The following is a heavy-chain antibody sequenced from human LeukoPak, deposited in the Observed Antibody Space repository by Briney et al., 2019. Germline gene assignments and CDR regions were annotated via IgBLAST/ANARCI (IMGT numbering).Heavy chain of an antibody. J-gene: IGHJ4*02. CDR3: AKDFLTVTAGWDY. V-gene: IGHV3-23*01. CDR1: GFTLSGYW. D-gene: IGHD6-25*01. CDR2: ISGSGGST. Sequence: GGSLRLSCEASGFTLSGYWMSWVRQAPGKGLEWVSGISGSGGSTYYADSVKGRFTISRDNSKNTLFLQMNSLRAEDTAVYYCAKDFLTVTAGWDYWGQGTLVTVSS.